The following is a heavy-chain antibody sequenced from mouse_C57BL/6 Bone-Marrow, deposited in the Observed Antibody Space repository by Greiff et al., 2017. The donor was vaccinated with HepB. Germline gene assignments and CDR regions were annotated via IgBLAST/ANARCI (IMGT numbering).Heavy chain of an antibody. CDR1: GYTFTSYV. V-gene: IGHV1-14*01. CDR3: ARKDSNYSYWYFDV. CDR2: IYPYNDGT. D-gene: IGHD2-5*01. Sequence: EVQLVESGPELVKPGASVKMSCKASGYTFTSYVMHWVKQKPGQGLEWIGYIYPYNDGTKYNEKFKGKATLTSDKSSSTAYMELSSLTSEDSAVYYCARKDSNYSYWYFDVWGTGTTVTVSS. J-gene: IGHJ1*03.